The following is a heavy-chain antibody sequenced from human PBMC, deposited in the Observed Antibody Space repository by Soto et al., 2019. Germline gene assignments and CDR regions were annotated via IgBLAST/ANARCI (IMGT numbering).Heavy chain of an antibody. V-gene: IGHV4-4*02. CDR1: SGSISSSNW. CDR3: ATLYSSGWSPWAFDN. CDR2: IYHSGST. D-gene: IGHD6-19*01. J-gene: IGHJ3*02. Sequence: QVHLQESGPGLVKPSGALSLTCAVSSGSISSSNWCRWVRQPPGKGLEWIGEIYHSGSTNYNPSLKSRVTLSVDKSKNQCSLKLSSVTDADTAVYDCATLYSSGWSPWAFDNWGQGTMVTVSS.